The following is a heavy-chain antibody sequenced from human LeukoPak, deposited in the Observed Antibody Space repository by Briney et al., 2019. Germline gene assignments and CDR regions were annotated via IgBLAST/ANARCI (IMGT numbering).Heavy chain of an antibody. CDR2: ISYDGSNK. CDR3: AKESDYGSNDY. D-gene: IGHD3-10*01. V-gene: IGHV3-30*18. Sequence: GGSLRLSCAASGFTFSSYGMHWVRQAPGKGLEWVAVISYDGSNKYYADSVKGRFTISRDNSKNTLYLQMNSLRAEDTAVYYCAKESDYGSNDYWGQGTLVTVSS. CDR1: GFTFSSYG. J-gene: IGHJ4*02.